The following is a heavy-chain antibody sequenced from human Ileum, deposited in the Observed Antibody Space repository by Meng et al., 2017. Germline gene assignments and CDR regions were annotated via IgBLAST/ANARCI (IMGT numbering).Heavy chain of an antibody. CDR1: GGSVSIGSYY. CDR3: ARDSVTYSYGSYYYYGMDV. Sequence: SETLSLTCIASGGSVSIGSYYWSWIRQPPGKGLEWIGYIYYSGSTNYNPSLKSRVTISVDTSKNQFSLKLSSVTAADTAVYYCARDSVTYSYGSYYYYGMDVWGQGTTVTVSS. V-gene: IGHV4-61*01. D-gene: IGHD5-18*01. J-gene: IGHJ6*02. CDR2: IYYSGST.